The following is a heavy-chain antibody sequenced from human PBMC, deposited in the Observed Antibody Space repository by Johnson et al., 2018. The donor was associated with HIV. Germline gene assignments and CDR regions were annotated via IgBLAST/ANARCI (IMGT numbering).Heavy chain of an antibody. D-gene: IGHD5-24*01. V-gene: IGHV3-30*03. Sequence: QVQLVESGGGGVQPGRSLRLSCAASAFTFSSYGMHWVRQAPGQGLAWVAVISYDGSNKYYADSVKGRFTISRDNSKNTLYLQMNSLRAEDTAVYYCARALEGDAFDIWGQGTMVTVSS. J-gene: IGHJ3*02. CDR2: ISYDGSNK. CDR1: AFTFSSYG. CDR3: ARALEGDAFDI.